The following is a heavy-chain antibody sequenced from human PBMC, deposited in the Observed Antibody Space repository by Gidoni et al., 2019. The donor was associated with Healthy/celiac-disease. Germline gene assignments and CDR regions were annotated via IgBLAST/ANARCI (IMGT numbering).Heavy chain of an antibody. D-gene: IGHD6-19*01. CDR2: IWYDGSNK. J-gene: IGHJ4*02. Sequence: QVQLVESGGGVVQPGRSLRLSCAASGFPFSSYGMHWVRQAPGKGLEWVAFIWYDGSNKYYADSVKGRFTISRDNSKNTLYLQMNSLRAEDTAVYYCARVGRSSGWYLIDYWGQGTLVTVSS. CDR3: ARVGRSSGWYLIDY. V-gene: IGHV3-33*01. CDR1: GFPFSSYG.